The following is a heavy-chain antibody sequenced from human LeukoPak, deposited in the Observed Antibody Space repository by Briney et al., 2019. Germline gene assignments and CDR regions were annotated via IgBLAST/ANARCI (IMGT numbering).Heavy chain of an antibody. CDR1: GFTFTSYS. CDR2: TSDRGDCT. D-gene: IGHD1-7*01. CDR3: ARKAQYNGHYPLDY. V-gene: IGHV3-23*01. J-gene: IGHJ4*02. Sequence: PGGSLRLSCAASGFTFTSYSMSWVRQAPGKGLEWVSGTSDRGDCTYYADSVKGRFTISRDSSKNTLFLQMNSLRAEDTALYFCARKAQYNGHYPLDYWGQGTLVTVSS.